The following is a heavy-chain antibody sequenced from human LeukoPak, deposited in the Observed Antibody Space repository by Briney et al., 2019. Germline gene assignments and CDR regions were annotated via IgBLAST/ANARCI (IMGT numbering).Heavy chain of an antibody. CDR1: GYSFTTYW. D-gene: IGHD2-2*01. V-gene: IGHV5-51*01. J-gene: IGHJ4*02. CDR3: ARRKGCSSTSCPPDY. CDR2: IYPGDSDT. Sequence: GESLKFSCRGSGYSFTTYWIGWVRQMPGKGLEWMGIIYPGDSDTRYSPSFQGQVTMSADKSINTAYLQWSSLKASDTAMYYCARRKGCSSTSCPPDYWGQGTLVTVSS.